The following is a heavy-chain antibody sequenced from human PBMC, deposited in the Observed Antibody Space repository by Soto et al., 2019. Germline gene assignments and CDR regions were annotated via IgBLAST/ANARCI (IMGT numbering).Heavy chain of an antibody. CDR3: ARDGYCINTSCYFWPDV. J-gene: IGHJ6*02. CDR2: ISSSTTTI. V-gene: IGHV3-48*02. Sequence: EVQLVESGGGLVQPGGSLRLSCVGSGFTFSSYGMNWVRQAPGKGLEWLSFISSSTTTIYYADSVKGRFTISRDNAKNSLYLQMNSLRDEDTAVYYCARDGYCINTSCYFWPDVWGQGTTVTVSS. D-gene: IGHD2-2*03. CDR1: GFTFSSYG.